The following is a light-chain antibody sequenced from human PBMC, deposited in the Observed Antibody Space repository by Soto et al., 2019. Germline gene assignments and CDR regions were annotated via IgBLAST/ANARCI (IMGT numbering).Light chain of an antibody. J-gene: IGKJ5*01. CDR1: QSVSSSY. V-gene: IGKV3-20*01. CDR2: GAS. Sequence: EIVLTQSPGTLSLSPGERATLSCRASQSVSSSYLAWYQQKPGQAPRLLIRGASSRATGIPDRFSGSGSGTDFTLTISRLEPEDFAVYYCHQYARSPITFGKGTGLEIK. CDR3: HQYARSPIT.